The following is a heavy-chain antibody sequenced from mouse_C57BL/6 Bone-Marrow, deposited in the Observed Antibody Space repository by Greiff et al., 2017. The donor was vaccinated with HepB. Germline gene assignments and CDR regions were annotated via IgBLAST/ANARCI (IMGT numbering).Heavy chain of an antibody. V-gene: IGHV1-50*01. D-gene: IGHD2-2*01. CDR2: IDPSDSYT. CDR3: ARCYGYDPLAMDY. CDR1: GYTFTSYW. J-gene: IGHJ4*01. Sequence: QVQLQQSGAELVKPGASVKLSCKASGYTFTSYWMQWVKQRPGQGLEWIGEIDPSDSYTNYNQKFKGKATLTVDTSSSTAYMQLSSLTSEDSAVYYCARCYGYDPLAMDYWGQGTSVTVSS.